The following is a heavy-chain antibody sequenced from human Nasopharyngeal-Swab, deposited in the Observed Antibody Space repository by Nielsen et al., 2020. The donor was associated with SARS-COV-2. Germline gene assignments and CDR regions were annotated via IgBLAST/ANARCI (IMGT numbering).Heavy chain of an antibody. Sequence: GESLKISCAASGFLFSTYGMNWVRQAPGKGLEWVSSISDSGDDTYYADSVKGRFSISRDNSKNTLDLQMNSLRAEDTAVYYCAKLGDYWGQGMLVTVSS. CDR2: ISDSGDDT. V-gene: IGHV3-23*01. J-gene: IGHJ4*02. CDR3: AKLGDY. CDR1: GFLFSTYG.